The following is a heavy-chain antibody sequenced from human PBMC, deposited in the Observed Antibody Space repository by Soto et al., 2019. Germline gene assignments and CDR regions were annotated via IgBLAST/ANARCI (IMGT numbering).Heavy chain of an antibody. CDR2: ISRGSAA. J-gene: IGHJ4*02. Sequence: GGSLRLSCAASGFTFTSYSMNWVRQAPGKGLEWISYISRGSAASYADSVKGRFTFSRDNAENSLYLQMNSPRAEDTALYFCVRDVTFAFDYWGQGTLVTVSS. V-gene: IGHV3-48*01. CDR3: VRDVTFAFDY. CDR1: GFTFTSYS. D-gene: IGHD2-21*02.